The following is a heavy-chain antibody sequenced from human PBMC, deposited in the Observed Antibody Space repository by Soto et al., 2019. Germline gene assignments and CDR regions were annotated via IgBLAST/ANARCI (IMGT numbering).Heavy chain of an antibody. J-gene: IGHJ6*02. Sequence: EVQLVESGGGLVKPGGSLRLSCAASGFTFSSYWMHWVRQAPGKGLVWVSRINSDGSSTSYADSVKGRFTISRDNAKNTLYLQMNSLRAEDTAVYYCAYLGYCSGGSCPYYYYGMDVWGQGTTVTVSS. CDR2: INSDGSST. CDR1: GFTFSSYW. D-gene: IGHD2-15*01. CDR3: AYLGYCSGGSCPYYYYGMDV. V-gene: IGHV3-74*02.